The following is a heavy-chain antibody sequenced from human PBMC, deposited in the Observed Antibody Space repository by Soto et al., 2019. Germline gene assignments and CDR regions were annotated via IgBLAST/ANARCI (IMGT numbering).Heavy chain of an antibody. CDR1: GFTFSSNG. CDR3: ARDQHRYGPHRGDGLDV. D-gene: IGHD5-18*01. J-gene: IGHJ6*02. CDR2: ISYDGGNK. Sequence: PGGSLRLSCAASGFTFSSNGVHWVRQAPGKGLEWVAFISYDGGNKYYADSVKGRFTISRDNSGTTLYLQVNSLRTEDTALYYCARDQHRYGPHRGDGLDVWGQGTTVTVSS. V-gene: IGHV3-30*03.